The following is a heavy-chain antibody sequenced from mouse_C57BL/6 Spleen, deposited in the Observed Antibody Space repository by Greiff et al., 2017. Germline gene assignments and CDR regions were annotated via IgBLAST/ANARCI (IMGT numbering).Heavy chain of an antibody. CDR1: GFTFTDYY. D-gene: IGHD1-1*01. Sequence: EVKLMESGGGLVQPGGSLSLSCAASGFTFTDYYMSWVRQPPGKALEWLGFIRNKANGYTTEYSASVKGRFTISRDNSQSILYLQMNALRAEDSATYYCARSGSSYGYFDVWGTGTTVTVSS. CDR3: ARSGSSYGYFDV. J-gene: IGHJ1*03. V-gene: IGHV7-3*01. CDR2: IRNKANGYTT.